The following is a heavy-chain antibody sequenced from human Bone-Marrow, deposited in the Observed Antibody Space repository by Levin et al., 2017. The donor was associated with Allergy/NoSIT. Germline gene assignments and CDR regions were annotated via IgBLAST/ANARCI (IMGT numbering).Heavy chain of an antibody. CDR3: ARGLGYCSGGSCYTNAFDI. CDR1: GYSFTSYW. V-gene: IGHV5-51*01. CDR2: IYPGDSDT. Sequence: KRGESLKISCKGSGYSFTSYWIGWVRQMPGKGLEWMGIIYPGDSDTTYSPSFQGQVTISADKSISTAFLQWSSLRASDTAMYYCARGLGYCSGGSCYTNAFDIWGQGTMVTVSS. J-gene: IGHJ3*02. D-gene: IGHD2-15*01.